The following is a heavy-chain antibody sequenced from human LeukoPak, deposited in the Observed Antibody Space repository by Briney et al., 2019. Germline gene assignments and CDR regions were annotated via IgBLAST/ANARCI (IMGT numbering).Heavy chain of an antibody. V-gene: IGHV4-4*07. Sequence: SETLSLTCDASGDSIRSYCWGWVRQPAGKGLEWIGRIYATGSTKFNPSLKSRLIMSMDTYTNQFSLKLTSVTAADTAVYFCARQGYTASYYFLDPWSEGTLVTVCS. CDR3: ARQGYTASYYFLDP. J-gene: IGHJ5*02. CDR2: IYATGST. D-gene: IGHD1-26*01. CDR1: GDSIRSYC.